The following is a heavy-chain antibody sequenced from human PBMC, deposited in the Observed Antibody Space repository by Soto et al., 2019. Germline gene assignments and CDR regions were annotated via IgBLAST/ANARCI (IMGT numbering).Heavy chain of an antibody. Sequence: GGSLRLSCAASGFTFSSYSRNWVRQAPGKGLEWVSYISGSGTTIYYADSVKGRFTVSRDNAKNSLYLQMNSLRAEDMAVYYCARTWYSSGWGWFDPWGQGTLVTVSS. CDR1: GFTFSSYS. CDR3: ARTWYSSGWGWFDP. CDR2: ISGSGTTI. D-gene: IGHD6-19*01. J-gene: IGHJ5*02. V-gene: IGHV3-48*01.